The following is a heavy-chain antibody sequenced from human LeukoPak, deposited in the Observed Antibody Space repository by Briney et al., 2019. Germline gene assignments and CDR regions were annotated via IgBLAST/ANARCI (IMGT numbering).Heavy chain of an antibody. CDR2: INHSGSA. V-gene: IGHV4-34*01. D-gene: IGHD3-10*01. Sequence: SETLSLTCAVYNGSFSGYYCSWIRQPPGKGLEWIGEINHSGSANYNPSLKSRVTILLDTSKNQFSLNLSSVTAADTAVYYCARRPRGVIIKTWFDSWGQGTLVTVSS. CDR3: ARRPRGVIIKTWFDS. CDR1: NGSFSGYY. J-gene: IGHJ5*01.